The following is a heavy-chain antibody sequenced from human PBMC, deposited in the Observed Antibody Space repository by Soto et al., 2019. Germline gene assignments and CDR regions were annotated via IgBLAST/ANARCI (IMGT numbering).Heavy chain of an antibody. CDR2: IYHSGST. D-gene: IGHD6-19*01. CDR1: GGSISSSNW. V-gene: IGHV4-4*02. CDR3: ARVAVAGTRVDY. Sequence: QVQLQESGPGLVKPSGTLSLTCAVSGGSISSSNWWSWVRQPPGKGLVWIGAIYHSGSTNYNPSLKSRLTISVDKSKNQFSLKLSSVTAADTAVYYCARVAVAGTRVDYWGQGTLVTVSS. J-gene: IGHJ4*02.